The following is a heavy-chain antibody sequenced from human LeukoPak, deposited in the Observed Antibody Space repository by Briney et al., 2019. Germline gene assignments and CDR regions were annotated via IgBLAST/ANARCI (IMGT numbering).Heavy chain of an antibody. CDR1: GYIFSNHY. CDR3: ARGNPMSVAGTLEAFDI. J-gene: IGHJ3*02. Sequence: ASVKVSCKASGYIFSNHYIHWVRQAPGQGLEWMGWISAYNGNTNYAQKLQGRVTMTTDTSTSTAYMELRSLRSDDTAVYYCARGNPMSVAGTLEAFDIWGQGTMVTVSS. D-gene: IGHD6-19*01. CDR2: ISAYNGNT. V-gene: IGHV1-18*04.